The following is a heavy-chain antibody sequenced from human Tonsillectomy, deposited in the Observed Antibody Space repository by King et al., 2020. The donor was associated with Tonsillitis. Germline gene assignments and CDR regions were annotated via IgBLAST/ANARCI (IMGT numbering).Heavy chain of an antibody. Sequence: VQLVESGGGVVQPGGSLRLSCAASGFTFSSYGMHWVRQAPGKGLEWVAFIRDDGSNKYYADSVKGRFTISRDNSKNTLYLQMNSLRVEDTAVYYCAKQIGELIFYWGQGTLVTVSS. V-gene: IGHV3-30*02. D-gene: IGHD1-26*01. CDR3: AKQIGELIFY. J-gene: IGHJ4*02. CDR2: IRDDGSNK. CDR1: GFTFSSYG.